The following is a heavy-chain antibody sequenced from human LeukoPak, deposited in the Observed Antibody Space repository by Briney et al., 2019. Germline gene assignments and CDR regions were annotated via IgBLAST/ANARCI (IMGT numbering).Heavy chain of an antibody. CDR1: GGSFSGYY. J-gene: IGHJ1*01. Sequence: LEILSLTCAVYGGSFSGYYWSWIRQPPGKWLEWIGEINHSGSTNYNPSLKSRVTISVHTSKNQFSLKLSSASAADTAVYCRARASYDLWSGHVDHWGQDNLVTVSS. CDR2: INHSGST. V-gene: IGHV4-34*01. D-gene: IGHD3-3*01. CDR3: ARASYDLWSGHVDH.